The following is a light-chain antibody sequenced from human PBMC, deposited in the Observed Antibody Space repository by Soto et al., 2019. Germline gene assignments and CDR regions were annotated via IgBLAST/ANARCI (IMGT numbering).Light chain of an antibody. J-gene: IGKJ1*01. CDR3: EQYNNWPSWT. CDR2: HVS. CDR1: QSVGPN. V-gene: IGKV3-15*01. Sequence: EIVLTQSPATLSVSPGDSATLSCRASQSVGPNLVWYQQRFGQSPRLLIYHVSTRATGVPARFTGSGSETEFNLTISSLQPEDFAIYYCEQYNNWPSWTFGQGTKVEIK.